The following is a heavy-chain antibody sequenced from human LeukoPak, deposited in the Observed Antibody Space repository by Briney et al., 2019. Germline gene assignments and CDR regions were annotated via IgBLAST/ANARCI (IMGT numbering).Heavy chain of an antibody. CDR3: ATKQWLAPPPDS. D-gene: IGHD6-19*01. Sequence: GGSLRLSCAASGFTFSRYWMLWVRQAPGKGLESVSRINTDGTVTTYADSVKGRFTVSRDNADNTMFLQMNSVRDGDTAVYYCATKQWLAPPPDSWGQGTPVTVSS. CDR1: GFTFSRYW. V-gene: IGHV3-74*01. CDR2: INTDGTVT. J-gene: IGHJ4*02.